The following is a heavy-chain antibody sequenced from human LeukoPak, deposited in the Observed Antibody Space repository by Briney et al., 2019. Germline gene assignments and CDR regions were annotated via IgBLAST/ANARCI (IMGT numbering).Heavy chain of an antibody. Sequence: GGSLRLSCAASGFTVSSNYMSWVRQAPGNGLEWVSVIYSGGSTYYADSVKGRFTISRDNSKNTLYLQMNSLRAEDTAVYYCAREPGAYCGGDCPHSAAFDIWGQGTMVTVSS. CDR2: IYSGGST. CDR3: AREPGAYCGGDCPHSAAFDI. D-gene: IGHD2-21*02. CDR1: GFTVSSNY. J-gene: IGHJ3*02. V-gene: IGHV3-53*01.